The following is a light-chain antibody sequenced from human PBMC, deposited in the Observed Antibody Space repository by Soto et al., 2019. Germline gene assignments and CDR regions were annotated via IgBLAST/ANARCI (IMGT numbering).Light chain of an antibody. V-gene: IGKV1-17*03. CDR3: LQHNSYPYT. Sequence: DVQMTQSPSAMSASVGDRVTITCRASQEISRFVAWFQQKPGKAPERLIYDTSTLQVGVTSRFSGGGSGTEFTLAISGLQPEDFATYYCLQHNSYPYTFGQGTKLEIK. CDR1: QEISRF. J-gene: IGKJ2*01. CDR2: DTS.